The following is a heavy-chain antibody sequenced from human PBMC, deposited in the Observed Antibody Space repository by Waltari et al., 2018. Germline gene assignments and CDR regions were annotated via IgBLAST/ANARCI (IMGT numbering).Heavy chain of an antibody. CDR3: ARDGLLAHFRGSDAFDI. CDR2: IYYSGST. Sequence: QVQLQESGPGLVKPSQTLSLTCTVSGGSISRGDYSWSWIRQPPGKGLEWIGYIYYSGSTYYNPSLKSRVTISVDTSKNQFSLKLSSVTAADTAVYYCARDGLLAHFRGSDAFDIWGQGTMVTVSS. D-gene: IGHD3-3*02. CDR1: GGSISRGDYS. J-gene: IGHJ3*02. V-gene: IGHV4-30-4*08.